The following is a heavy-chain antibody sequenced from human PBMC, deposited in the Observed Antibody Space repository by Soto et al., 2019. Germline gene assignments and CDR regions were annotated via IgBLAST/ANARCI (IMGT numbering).Heavy chain of an antibody. CDR2: IIPIFGTA. D-gene: IGHD2-15*01. Sequence: VASVKVSCKASGGTFSSYAISWVRQAPGQGLEWMGGIIPIFGTANYAQKLQGRVTMTTDTSTSTAYMELRSLRSDDTAVYYCARDVANFDYWGQGTLVTVSS. CDR3: ARDVANFDY. J-gene: IGHJ4*02. CDR1: GGTFSSYA. V-gene: IGHV1-69*05.